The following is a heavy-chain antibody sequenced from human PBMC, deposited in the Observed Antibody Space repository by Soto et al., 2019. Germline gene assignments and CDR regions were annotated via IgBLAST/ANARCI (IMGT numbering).Heavy chain of an antibody. J-gene: IGHJ6*03. V-gene: IGHV4-59*01. CDR3: ARVSSEDFWRGYYMDV. CDR2: IYYSGST. CDR1: DGSISRYY. D-gene: IGHD3-3*01. Sequence: SGTLSLTCTVSDGSISRYYWSWIRQPPGKGLEWIGYIYYSGSTNYNPSLKSRVTISVDTSKNQFSLKLSSVTAADTAVYYCARVSSEDFWRGYYMDVWGKGTTVTVSS.